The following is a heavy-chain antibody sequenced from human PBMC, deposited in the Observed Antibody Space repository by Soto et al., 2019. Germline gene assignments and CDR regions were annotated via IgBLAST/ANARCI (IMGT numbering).Heavy chain of an antibody. J-gene: IGHJ4*02. D-gene: IGHD4-4*01. V-gene: IGHV4-59*08. CDR3: ARHRRTTVAKFYFDN. CDR1: GGSINSYC. CDR2: IFDSGNA. Sequence: QVQLQESGPGLVKPSETLSLTCTVSGGSINSYCWSWIRQPPGKGLEWIAYIFDSGNANYNPSLKSRVTISVDTSKKQFSLKLTSVTAADTAVYYCARHRRTTVAKFYFDNWGQGALVTVSS.